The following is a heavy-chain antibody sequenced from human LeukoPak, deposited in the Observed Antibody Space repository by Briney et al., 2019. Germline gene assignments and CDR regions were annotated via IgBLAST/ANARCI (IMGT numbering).Heavy chain of an antibody. CDR2: ISGSGGST. Sequence: GGSLRLSCAASGFTFSSYAMSWVRQAPGKGLEWVSAISGSGGSTYYADSVKGRFTISRDNSKNTLCLQMNSLRAEDTAVYYCAKGEGIQLLFDYWGQGTLVTVSS. CDR1: GFTFSSYA. CDR3: AKGEGIQLLFDY. J-gene: IGHJ4*02. V-gene: IGHV3-23*01. D-gene: IGHD5-18*01.